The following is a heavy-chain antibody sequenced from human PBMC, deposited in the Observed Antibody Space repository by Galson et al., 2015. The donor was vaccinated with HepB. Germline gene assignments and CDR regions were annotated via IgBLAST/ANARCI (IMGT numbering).Heavy chain of an antibody. CDR2: INQDGSSK. CDR3: ARRISLVRGIITKPDYYYGMDV. J-gene: IGHJ6*02. CDR1: GFTFSSYW. D-gene: IGHD3-10*01. Sequence: SLRLSCAASGFTFSSYWMTWVRQAPGKGLEWVAHINQDGSSKYYVDSVKGRFTISRDNAKDSVYLQLDSPRAEDPAVYYCARRISLVRGIITKPDYYYGMDVWGQGTTVTVAS. V-gene: IGHV3-7*03.